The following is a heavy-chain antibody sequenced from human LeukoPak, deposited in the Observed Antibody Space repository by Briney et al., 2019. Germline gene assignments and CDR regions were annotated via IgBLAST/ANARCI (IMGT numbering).Heavy chain of an antibody. D-gene: IGHD4-17*01. Sequence: GSVKDSRKASVYTPTGDYMHGVRPALGRGGEWMGWINPNSGGTNYAQKFQGRVTMTRDTSMSTPYMEMSRLRSDDTAVYYCAGTGDYDSQGDYWGQGTLVTVSS. CDR2: INPNSGGT. CDR1: VYTPTGDY. CDR3: AGTGDYDSQGDY. V-gene: IGHV1-2*02. J-gene: IGHJ4*02.